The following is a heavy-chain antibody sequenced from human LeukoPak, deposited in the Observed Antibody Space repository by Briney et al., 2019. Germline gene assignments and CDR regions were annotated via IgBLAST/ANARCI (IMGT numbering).Heavy chain of an antibody. CDR2: TNPNSGGT. CDR1: GYTFTGYY. V-gene: IGHV1-2*02. CDR3: ARFLDCSSTSCYFWFDP. Sequence: ASVKVSCKASGYTFTGYYMHWVRQAPGQGLEWMGWTNPNSGGTNYAQKFQGRVTMTRGTSISTAYMELSRLRSDDTAVYYCARFLDCSSTSCYFWFDPWGQGTLVTVSS. J-gene: IGHJ5*02. D-gene: IGHD2-2*01.